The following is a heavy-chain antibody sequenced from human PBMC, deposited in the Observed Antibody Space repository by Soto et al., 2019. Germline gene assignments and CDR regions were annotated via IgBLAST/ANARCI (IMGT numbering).Heavy chain of an antibody. V-gene: IGHV3-23*01. D-gene: IGHD2-2*01. CDR3: AKDIVVVPDALDI. J-gene: IGHJ3*02. CDR1: DFTFSNYA. Sequence: EVQLLESGGGLVQPGGSLRLSCAVSDFTFSNYAMSWVRQAPGKGLEWVSAMSGGGDSTYYADSVKGRFTISRDNSKNTLYLQMNSLRAEDTAVYYCAKDIVVVPDALDIWGQGTMVTVSS. CDR2: MSGGGDST.